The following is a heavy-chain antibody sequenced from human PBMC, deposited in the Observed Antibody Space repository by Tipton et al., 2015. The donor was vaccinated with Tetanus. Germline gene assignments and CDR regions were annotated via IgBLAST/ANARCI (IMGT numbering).Heavy chain of an antibody. D-gene: IGHD2-21*01. Sequence: SLRLSCVASGFNFSTSDMGWVRQAPGKGPEWVSAIVGAADAIFYADPVKGRFTISRDNSKNTLYLEMNSLGAEDTAVYYCASVFVLLFPRYFDRWGQGTLVTVSS. J-gene: IGHJ4*02. CDR3: ASVFVLLFPRYFDR. CDR1: GFNFSTSD. V-gene: IGHV3-23*01. CDR2: IVGAADAI.